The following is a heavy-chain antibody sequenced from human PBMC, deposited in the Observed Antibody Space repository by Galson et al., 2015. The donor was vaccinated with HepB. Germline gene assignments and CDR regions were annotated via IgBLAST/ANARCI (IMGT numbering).Heavy chain of an antibody. CDR2: ISYDGNKT. CDR3: AKDMGIIAGY. D-gene: IGHD7-27*01. J-gene: IGHJ4*02. Sequence: SLRLSCAASGFTFSNYGMQWLRQAPGKGPEWVALISYDGNKTYYADSVKGRFSISRDNSKNTLYFQMNNLRVEDTAVYYCAKDMGIIAGYWGQGTLVIVPS. V-gene: IGHV3-30*18. CDR1: GFTFSNYG.